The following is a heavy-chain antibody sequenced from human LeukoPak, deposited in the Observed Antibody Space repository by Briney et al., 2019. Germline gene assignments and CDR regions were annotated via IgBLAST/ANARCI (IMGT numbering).Heavy chain of an antibody. Sequence: ASVKVSCKASGYTFTSYGISWVRQAPGQGLEWMGWISAYNGNTNYAQKLQGRVTMTTDTSTSTAYMELRSLRSDDPAVYYCARGVDGSYDFWSGYIPYYYYYYMDVWGKGTTVTVSS. CDR3: ARGVDGSYDFWSGYIPYYYYYYMDV. V-gene: IGHV1-18*01. D-gene: IGHD3-3*01. CDR1: GYTFTSYG. J-gene: IGHJ6*03. CDR2: ISAYNGNT.